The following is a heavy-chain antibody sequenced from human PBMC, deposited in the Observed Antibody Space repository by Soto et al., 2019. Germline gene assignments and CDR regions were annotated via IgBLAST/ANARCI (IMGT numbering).Heavy chain of an antibody. CDR2: IYYSGST. V-gene: IGHV4-31*03. Sequence: QVQLQESGPGLVKPSQTLSLTCTVSGGSISSGGYYWSWIRQHPGKGLEWIGYIYYSGSTYYNPSLKSRVTISVDTSKNQFSLKLSSVTXXXTXXXXXXXXXXXAXXXXIDYXGXGTLVTVSS. J-gene: IGHJ4*02. CDR3: XXXXXXAXXXXIDY. CDR1: GGSISSGGYY.